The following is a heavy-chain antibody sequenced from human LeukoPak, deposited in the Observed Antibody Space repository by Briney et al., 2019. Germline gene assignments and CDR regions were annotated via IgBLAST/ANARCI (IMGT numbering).Heavy chain of an antibody. CDR3: ARSSGYDSSHFDY. CDR2: IYYSGST. D-gene: IGHD5-12*01. Sequence: PSETLSLTCTVSGGSISSGGYYWSWIRQHPGKGLEWIGYIYYSGSTYYNPSLKSRVTISADTSKNQFSLKLSSVTAADTAVYYCARSSGYDSSHFDYWGQGTLVTVSS. CDR1: GGSISSGGYY. V-gene: IGHV4-31*03. J-gene: IGHJ4*02.